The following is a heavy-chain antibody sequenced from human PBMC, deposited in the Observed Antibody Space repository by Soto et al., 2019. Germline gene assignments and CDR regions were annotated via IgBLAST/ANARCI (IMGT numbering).Heavy chain of an antibody. CDR2: IDPSDSYT. CDR1: GYSFTSYW. D-gene: IGHD2-2*01. Sequence: AGESLKISCXGSGYSFTSYWISWVRQMPGKGLEWMGRIDPSDSYTNYSPSFQGHVTISADKSISTAYLQWSSLKASDTAMYYCAYVPAAYASNWFDPWGQGTLVTVSS. CDR3: AYVPAAYASNWFDP. V-gene: IGHV5-10-1*01. J-gene: IGHJ5*02.